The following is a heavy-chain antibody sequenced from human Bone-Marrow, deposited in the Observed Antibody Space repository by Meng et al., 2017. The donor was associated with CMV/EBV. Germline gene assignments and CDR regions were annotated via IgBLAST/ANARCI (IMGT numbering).Heavy chain of an antibody. CDR3: ARLRFLEWNSFAY. D-gene: IGHD3-3*01. CDR2: IYPGDSDT. V-gene: IGHV5-51*01. CDR1: GYSFTTYW. J-gene: IGHJ4*02. Sequence: KVSCKGSGYSFTTYWIGWVRQMPGKGLEWMGIIYPGDSDTRYSPSFQGQVTISADKSISTAYLQWNSLKASDTAMYYCARLRFLEWNSFAYWGQGTLVTVSS.